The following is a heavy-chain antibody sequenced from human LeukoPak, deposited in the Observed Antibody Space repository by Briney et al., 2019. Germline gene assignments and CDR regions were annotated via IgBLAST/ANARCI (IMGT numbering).Heavy chain of an antibody. J-gene: IGHJ4*02. Sequence: KPGGSLRLSCAASGFAFSSYSMNWVRQAPGKGLEWVSSISSSSSYICYADSVKGRFTISRDNAKNSLYLQMNSLRAEDTAVYYCARGIAARPGYWGQGTLVTVSS. D-gene: IGHD6-6*01. V-gene: IGHV3-21*01. CDR3: ARGIAARPGY. CDR1: GFAFSSYS. CDR2: ISSSSSYI.